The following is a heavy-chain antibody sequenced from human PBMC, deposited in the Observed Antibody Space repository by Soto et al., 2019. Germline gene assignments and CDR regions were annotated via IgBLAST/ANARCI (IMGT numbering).Heavy chain of an antibody. D-gene: IGHD3-10*01. CDR2: INHSGST. V-gene: IGHV4-34*01. Sequence: PSETLSLTCAVYGGSFSGYYWSWIRQPPGKGLEWIGEINHSGSTNYNPSLKSRVTISVDTSKNQFSLKLSSVTAADTAVYYCARANAGSGSYYYRYGANYYYYYGMDVWGQGTKVTVYS. CDR3: ARANAGSGSYYYRYGANYYYYYGMDV. CDR1: GGSFSGYY. J-gene: IGHJ6*02.